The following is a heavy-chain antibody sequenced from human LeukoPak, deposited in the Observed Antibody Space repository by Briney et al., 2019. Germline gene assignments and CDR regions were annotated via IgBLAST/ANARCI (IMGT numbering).Heavy chain of an antibody. CDR1: GFTFDDHG. V-gene: IGHV3-20*04. D-gene: IGHD5-18*01. J-gene: IGHJ4*02. Sequence: PGGSLRLSCAASGFTFDDHGMNWVRQAPGKGLEWVSGITWNGGTTGYADSVRGRFTISRDNAKNSLYLQMNSLRAEDTALYYCAKDVGYSYGSFDYWGQGTLVTVSS. CDR3: AKDVGYSYGSFDY. CDR2: ITWNGGTT.